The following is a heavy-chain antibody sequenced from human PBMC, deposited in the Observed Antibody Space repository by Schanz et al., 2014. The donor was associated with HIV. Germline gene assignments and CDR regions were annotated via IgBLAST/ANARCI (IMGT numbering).Heavy chain of an antibody. J-gene: IGHJ4*02. Sequence: QVQLVQSGPEVKKPGAPVRVSCETSGYTFPGYDINWVRPPPGQGLEWMGWINPNSGGTNYAQKFQGRGTMTRDTSISTVYMQLSSLTSDDTAVYYSARGDILAGLYPYCFDSWGQGTRVTVSS. CDR2: INPNSGGT. V-gene: IGHV1-2*02. D-gene: IGHD3-9*01. CDR3: ARGDILAGLYPYCFDS. CDR1: GYTFPGYD.